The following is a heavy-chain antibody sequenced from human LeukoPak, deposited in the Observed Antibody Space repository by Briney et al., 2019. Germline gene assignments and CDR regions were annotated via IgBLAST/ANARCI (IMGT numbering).Heavy chain of an antibody. Sequence: GGSLRLSCAASGFTFSSYGMHWVRQAPGKGLEWVAVISYDGSNKYYADSVKGRFTISRDNSKNTLYLQMNSLRAEDTAVYYCAKDLGGQRGYSYGFDYWGQGTLVTVSS. CDR2: ISYDGSNK. D-gene: IGHD5-18*01. CDR3: AKDLGGQRGYSYGFDY. J-gene: IGHJ4*02. V-gene: IGHV3-30*18. CDR1: GFTFSSYG.